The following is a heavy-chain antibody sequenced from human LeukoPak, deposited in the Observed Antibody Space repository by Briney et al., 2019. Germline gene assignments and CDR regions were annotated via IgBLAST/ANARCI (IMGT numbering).Heavy chain of an antibody. Sequence: ASVKVSCKASGYTFTRYYMHGVRQAPGQALEWRGWINPNRCGTNYAQNFQRRVTMTRDTSISKAYMELSRMRSDGTAVYYCARLLSGIAAAGTASWGQGPLVTVSS. D-gene: IGHD6-13*01. J-gene: IGHJ5*02. CDR3: ARLLSGIAAAGTAS. V-gene: IGHV1-2*02. CDR2: INPNRCGT. CDR1: GYTFTRYY.